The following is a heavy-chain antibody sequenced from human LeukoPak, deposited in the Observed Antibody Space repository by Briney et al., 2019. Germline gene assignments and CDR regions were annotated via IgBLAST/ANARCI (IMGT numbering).Heavy chain of an antibody. Sequence: GASVNVSFTASGYTFTSYGISWVRQAPGQGLEWMGWISAYNGNTNYAQKLQGRVTMTTDTSTSTAYMELRSLRSDDTAVYYCARDRIAVAGSSGKGVDYWGQGTLVTVSS. CDR2: ISAYNGNT. D-gene: IGHD6-19*01. CDR3: ARDRIAVAGSSGKGVDY. V-gene: IGHV1-18*01. J-gene: IGHJ4*02. CDR1: GYTFTSYG.